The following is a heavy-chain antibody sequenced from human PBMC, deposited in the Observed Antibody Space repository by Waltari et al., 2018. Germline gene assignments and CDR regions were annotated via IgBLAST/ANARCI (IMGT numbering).Heavy chain of an antibody. Sequence: VQLVQSGAEVKKPGASVKVSCKVSGYTLTELSMHWVRQAPGKGLEWVSVSYSGGSTYYADSVKGRFTISRDNSKNTLYLQMNSLRAEDTAVYYCARYGSGSYLDYWGQGTLVTVSS. CDR1: GYTLTELS. CDR2: SYSGGST. D-gene: IGHD3-10*01. J-gene: IGHJ4*02. V-gene: IGHV3-53*01. CDR3: ARYGSGSYLDY.